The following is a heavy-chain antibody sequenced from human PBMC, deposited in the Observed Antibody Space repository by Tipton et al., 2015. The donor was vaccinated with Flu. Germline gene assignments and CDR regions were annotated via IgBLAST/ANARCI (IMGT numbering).Heavy chain of an antibody. Sequence: QVQLVQSGAEVKKPGASVKVSCKASGYTFTSYDINWVRQATGQGLEWMGWMNPNSGNTAYAQKFQGRVTMTRNTSISTAYMELSSLRSEDTAVYYCAVMVRGNRGPFGNYGMDVWGQGTTVPVSS. J-gene: IGHJ6*02. D-gene: IGHD3-10*01. CDR2: MNPNSGNT. CDR1: GYTFTSYD. CDR3: AVMVRGNRGPFGNYGMDV. V-gene: IGHV1-8*01.